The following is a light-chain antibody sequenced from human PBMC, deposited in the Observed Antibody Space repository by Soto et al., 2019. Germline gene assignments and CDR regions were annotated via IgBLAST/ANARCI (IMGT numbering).Light chain of an antibody. CDR1: QSLSRS. V-gene: IGKV1-5*01. Sequence: DIQMTQSPSTLSASVGDRVTISCGASQSLSRSLAWYQKKQGKAPKLLIYDASNLERGVPSRFSGSGYGTEFTLTISSMKNDDFATYYCQQYNSYSRTFGQGTKVDIK. J-gene: IGKJ1*01. CDR2: DAS. CDR3: QQYNSYSRT.